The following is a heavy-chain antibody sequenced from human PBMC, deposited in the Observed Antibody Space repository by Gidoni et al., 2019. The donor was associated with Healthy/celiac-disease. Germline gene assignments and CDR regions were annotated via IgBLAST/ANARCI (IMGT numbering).Heavy chain of an antibody. CDR2: ISGSGGST. D-gene: IGHD2-15*01. V-gene: IGHV3-23*01. Sequence: EVQLLESGGGLVQPGGSLRLSCAASGFTFSSYAMGWVRQAPGKGLEWVSAISGSGGSTYYADSVKGRFTISRDNSKNTLYLQMNSLRAEDTAVYYCASGGYCSGGSCYSNAFDIWGQGTMVTVSS. CDR1: GFTFSSYA. J-gene: IGHJ3*02. CDR3: ASGGYCSGGSCYSNAFDI.